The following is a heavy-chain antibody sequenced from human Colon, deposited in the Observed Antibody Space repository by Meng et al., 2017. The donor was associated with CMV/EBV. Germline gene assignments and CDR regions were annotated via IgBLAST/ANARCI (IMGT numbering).Heavy chain of an antibody. Sequence: SETLSLTCTVSGGSMRSRYWTWIRQPPGKGLEYIGYIYYTGDTNYNPSLESRVTISVDTSKSQLSMKLRSVTAADTAVYYFARLGDYNWFDPWGQGTLVTVSS. CDR1: GGSMRSRY. J-gene: IGHJ5*02. V-gene: IGHV4-59*11. CDR2: IYYTGDT. D-gene: IGHD3-16*01. CDR3: ARLGDYNWFDP.